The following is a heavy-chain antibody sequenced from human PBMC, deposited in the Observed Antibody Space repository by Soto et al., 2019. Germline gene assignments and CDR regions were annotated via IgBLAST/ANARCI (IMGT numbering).Heavy chain of an antibody. J-gene: IGHJ6*02. CDR3: AGALENPYFYYGLNV. CDR1: GFTFSSYA. CDR2: ISGSGGST. D-gene: IGHD1-1*01. V-gene: IGHV3-23*01. Sequence: GGSLRLSCAASGFTFSSYAMSWFRQAPGKGLEWVSAISGSGGSTYYADSVKGRFTISRDNSKNTLYLQMNSLRVEDTATYYCAGALENPYFYYGLNVWGQGTTVTVSS.